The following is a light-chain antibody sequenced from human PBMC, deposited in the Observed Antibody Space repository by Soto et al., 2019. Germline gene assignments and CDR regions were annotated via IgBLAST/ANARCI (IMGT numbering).Light chain of an antibody. CDR1: QSVSIS. CDR2: DAS. V-gene: IGKV3-11*01. CDR3: QQRSTGIT. Sequence: EIVLAQSPATLSFSPGERATLSCRASQSVSISLAWYQQKPGQAPRLLIYDASNRATGIPARFSGSGSGTDFTLTISSLEPEDFAVYYCQQRSTGITFGQGTRLEIK. J-gene: IGKJ5*01.